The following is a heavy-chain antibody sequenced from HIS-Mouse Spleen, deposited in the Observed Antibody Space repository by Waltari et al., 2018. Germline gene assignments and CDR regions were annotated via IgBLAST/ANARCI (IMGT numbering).Heavy chain of an antibody. J-gene: IGHJ4*02. CDR2: ISSSSTI. Sequence: EVQLVESGGGLVQPGGSLCSSYSMNWVRQAPGKGLEWVSYISSSSTIYYADSVKGRFTISRDNAKNSLYLQMNSLRDEDTAVYYCASEYGSGSYYDYWGQGTLVTVSS. V-gene: IGHV3-48*02. CDR3: ASEYGSGSYYDY. CDR1: SSYS. D-gene: IGHD3-10*01.